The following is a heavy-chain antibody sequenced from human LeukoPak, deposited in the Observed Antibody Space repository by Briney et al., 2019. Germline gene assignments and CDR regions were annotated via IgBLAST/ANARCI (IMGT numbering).Heavy chain of an antibody. Sequence: GRSLRLSCAASGFTFSSYAMHWVRQAPGKGLEWVAVISYDGSNKYYADSVKGRFTISRDNSKNTLYLQMNSPRAEDTAVYYCARDRPYCTNGVCYVFDYWGQGTLVTVSS. CDR3: ARDRPYCTNGVCYVFDY. D-gene: IGHD2-8*01. V-gene: IGHV3-30-3*01. J-gene: IGHJ4*02. CDR2: ISYDGSNK. CDR1: GFTFSSYA.